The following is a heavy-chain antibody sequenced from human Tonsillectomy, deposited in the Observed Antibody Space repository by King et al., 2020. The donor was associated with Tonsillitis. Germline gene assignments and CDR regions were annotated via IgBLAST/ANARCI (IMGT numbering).Heavy chain of an antibody. D-gene: IGHD6-13*01. V-gene: IGHV1-18*04. Sequence: VQLVESGAEVKKPGASVKVSCKASGYTFTSYGISWVRQAPGQGLEWMGWISAYNGNTNYAQKLQGRVTMTTDTSTSTAYMELRSLRSDDTAVYYCARDTVGRIAEVGTEKYYYGMDVWGQGTTVTVSS. CDR1: GYTFTSYG. CDR3: ARDTVGRIAEVGTEKYYYGMDV. CDR2: ISAYNGNT. J-gene: IGHJ6*02.